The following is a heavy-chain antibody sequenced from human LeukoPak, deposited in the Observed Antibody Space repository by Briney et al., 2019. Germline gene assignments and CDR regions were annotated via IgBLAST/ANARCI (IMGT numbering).Heavy chain of an antibody. V-gene: IGHV6-1*01. CDR2: TYYRSKRSRWYN. CDR1: GDSFSSNDAV. CDR3: ARGFPTNAFDV. J-gene: IGHJ3*01. Sequence: SQTLSLTCVISGDSFSSNDAVWNWIRQSPSRGLEWLGRTYYRSKRSRWYNDLAVSEKSRITINADAFKNQFSLRLHSVTPEDTAVYYCARGFPTNAFDVWGQGTMVAVSS.